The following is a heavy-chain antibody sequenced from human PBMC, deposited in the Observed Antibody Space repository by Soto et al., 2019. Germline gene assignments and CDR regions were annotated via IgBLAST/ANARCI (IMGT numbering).Heavy chain of an antibody. CDR1: GGSISSYY. J-gene: IGHJ3*02. CDR3: ARHLNMVAIASDAFDI. V-gene: IGHV4-59*08. D-gene: IGHD5-12*01. Sequence: QVQLQESGPGLVKPSETLSLTCTVSGGSISSYYWSWIRQPPGKGLEWIGYIYYSGSTNYNPSLKRRVTIPVDTSKNQFSLKVSSVTAADTAVYYCARHLNMVAIASDAFDIWGQGTMVTVSS. CDR2: IYYSGST.